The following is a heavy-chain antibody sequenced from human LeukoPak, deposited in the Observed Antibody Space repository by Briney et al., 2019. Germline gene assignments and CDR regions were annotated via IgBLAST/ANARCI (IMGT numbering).Heavy chain of an antibody. Sequence: GGSLRLSCAASGFTFSSYSMSWVRQAPGKGLEWVSFISSSSSYIYYADSVKGRFTISRDNAKNSLYLQMNSLRAEDTAVYYCVRRSIAVAGPFDYWGQGTLVTVSS. CDR2: ISSSSSYI. D-gene: IGHD6-19*01. V-gene: IGHV3-21*01. CDR3: VRRSIAVAGPFDY. CDR1: GFTFSSYS. J-gene: IGHJ4*02.